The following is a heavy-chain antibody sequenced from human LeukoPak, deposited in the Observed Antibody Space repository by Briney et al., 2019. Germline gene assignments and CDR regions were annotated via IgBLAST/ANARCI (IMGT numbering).Heavy chain of an antibody. CDR3: AGGPYCGGDCYVDY. CDR2: IYTSGTT. D-gene: IGHD2-21*02. J-gene: IGHJ4*02. V-gene: IGHV4-4*07. CDR1: GGSISSYY. Sequence: SETLSLTCTVSGGSISSYYWSWLRQPAGKGLEWIGRIYTSGTTNYNPSLKSRVTMSVDTSKNQFSLKVSSVTAADTAVYYCAGGPYCGGDCYVDYWGQGTLVTVSS.